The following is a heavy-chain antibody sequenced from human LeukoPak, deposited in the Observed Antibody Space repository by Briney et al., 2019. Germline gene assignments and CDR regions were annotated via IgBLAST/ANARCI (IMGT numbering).Heavy chain of an antibody. Sequence: SVKVSCKASGGTFSSYAISWVRQAPGQGLEWMGGIIPIFGTANYAQKFQGRVTITADESTSTAYMELSSLRSEDTAVCYCARGKLGCSYCFDYWGQGTLVTVSS. D-gene: IGHD4/OR15-4a*01. CDR1: GGTFSSYA. V-gene: IGHV1-69*13. J-gene: IGHJ4*02. CDR3: ARGKLGCSYCFDY. CDR2: IIPIFGTA.